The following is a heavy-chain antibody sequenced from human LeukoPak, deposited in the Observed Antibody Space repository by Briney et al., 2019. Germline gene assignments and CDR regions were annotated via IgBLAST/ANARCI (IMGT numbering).Heavy chain of an antibody. V-gene: IGHV4-31*06. CDR2: IYYSGST. Sequence: SETLSLTCTVSGGSVSSGSYYWSWIRQHPGKCLEWIGYIYYSGSTYYNPSLKSRVTISVDTSKNQFSLKLSSVTAADTAVYFFPAEDGIRYFDWLSTPGAFDIWGQGTMVTVSS. J-gene: IGHJ3*02. CDR1: GGSVSSGSYY. D-gene: IGHD3-9*01. CDR3: PAEDGIRYFDWLSTPGAFDI.